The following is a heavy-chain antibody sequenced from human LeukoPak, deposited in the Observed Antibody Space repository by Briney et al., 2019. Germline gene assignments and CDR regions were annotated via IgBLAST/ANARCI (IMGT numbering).Heavy chain of an antibody. Sequence: PSQTLSLTCTVSGGSISSGGYYWSWIRQHPGKGLEWIGYIYYSGSTYYNPSLKSRVTISVDRSKNQFSLKLSSVTAADTAVYYCARANCSSTSCHLLDYWGQGTLVIVSS. CDR3: ARANCSSTSCHLLDY. V-gene: IGHV4-31*03. D-gene: IGHD2-2*01. J-gene: IGHJ4*02. CDR1: GGSISSGGYY. CDR2: IYYSGST.